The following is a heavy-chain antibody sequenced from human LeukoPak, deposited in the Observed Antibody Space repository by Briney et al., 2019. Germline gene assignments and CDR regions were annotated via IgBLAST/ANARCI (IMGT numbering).Heavy chain of an antibody. CDR1: GGSFSGYY. CDR3: ARSRFGGWGSGHSRSGFDY. V-gene: IGHV4-34*01. CDR2: INHSGNT. J-gene: IGHJ4*02. D-gene: IGHD3-16*01. Sequence: SETLSLTCAVYGGSFSGYYWSWFRQPPGKGLEWIGEINHSGNTNYNPSLKSRVTISVDTSKNQFSLKLSSVTAADTAVYYCARSRFGGWGSGHSRSGFDYWGQGTLVTVSS.